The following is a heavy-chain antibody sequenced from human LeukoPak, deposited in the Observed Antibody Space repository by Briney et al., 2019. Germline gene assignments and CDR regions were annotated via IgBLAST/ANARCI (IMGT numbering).Heavy chain of an antibody. CDR2: ISGSGGST. Sequence: GGSLRLSCAASGFTFSSYAMSWVRQAPGKGLEWVSAISGSGGSTYYADSVKGRFTISRDNSKNTLYLQMNSLRAEDTAVYYCAKGAPISYYDILTGRTQGNWFDPWGQGTLVTVSS. V-gene: IGHV3-23*01. D-gene: IGHD3-9*01. CDR3: AKGAPISYYDILTGRTQGNWFDP. J-gene: IGHJ5*02. CDR1: GFTFSSYA.